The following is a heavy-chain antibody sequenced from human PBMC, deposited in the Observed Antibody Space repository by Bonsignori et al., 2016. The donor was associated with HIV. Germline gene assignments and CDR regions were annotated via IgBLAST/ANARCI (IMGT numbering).Heavy chain of an antibody. CDR2: ISSSGSYY. D-gene: IGHD1-26*01. CDR1: GFTFNTYN. J-gene: IGHJ3*01. V-gene: IGHV3-21*01. CDR3: SRGTYSGTYHAPDAF. Sequence: EVLLVESGGGLVKPGGSLRLSCAASGFTFNTYNMNWVRQAPGTGLEWVSSISSSGSYYILRRLTEGPDSTISRDNTKNSLYLHMNSLTAEDTAVYFCSRGTYSGTYHAPDAF.